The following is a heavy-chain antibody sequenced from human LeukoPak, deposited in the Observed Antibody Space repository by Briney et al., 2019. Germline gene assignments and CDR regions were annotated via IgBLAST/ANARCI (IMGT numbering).Heavy chain of an antibody. J-gene: IGHJ4*02. CDR1: GFTFSNHG. CDR2: IYYDGRDK. Sequence: GGSLRLSCAASGFTFSNHGMHWVRQAPGKGLEWVAVIYYDGRDKYYADSLKGRFTVSRDNSENMLFLQMNSLRGEDTAVYYCVRDIESHYLDYWGQGTLVTVSS. V-gene: IGHV3-33*01. D-gene: IGHD2-15*01. CDR3: VRDIESHYLDY.